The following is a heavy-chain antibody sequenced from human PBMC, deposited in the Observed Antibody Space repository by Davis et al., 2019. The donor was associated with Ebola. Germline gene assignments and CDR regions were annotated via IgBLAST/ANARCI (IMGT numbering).Heavy chain of an antibody. CDR2: INHSGRT. D-gene: IGHD6-25*01. J-gene: IGHJ6*02. Sequence: MPSETLSLTCAVYGVSFSGYYWNWIRQPPGKGLEWIGEINHSGRTNYNPSLKSRVTMSVDTSKNQFSLRVRSVTAADTAVYYCARGGGYGGYGMDVWGQGTMVTVSS. V-gene: IGHV4-34*01. CDR1: GVSFSGYY. CDR3: ARGGGYGGYGMDV.